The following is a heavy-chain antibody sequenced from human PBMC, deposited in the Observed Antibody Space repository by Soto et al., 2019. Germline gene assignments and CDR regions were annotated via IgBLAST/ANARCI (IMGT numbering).Heavy chain of an antibody. V-gene: IGHV3-66*01. CDR1: GFTVSSNY. CDR3: ARVSSGYYYYGMDV. Sequence: GGSLRLSCAASGFTVSSNYISWVRQAPGKGLEWVSVIYSGGSTYYADSVKGRFTISRDNSKNTLYLQMNSLRAEDTAVYYCARVSSGYYYYGMDVWGQGTTVTVSS. D-gene: IGHD6-25*01. J-gene: IGHJ6*02. CDR2: IYSGGST.